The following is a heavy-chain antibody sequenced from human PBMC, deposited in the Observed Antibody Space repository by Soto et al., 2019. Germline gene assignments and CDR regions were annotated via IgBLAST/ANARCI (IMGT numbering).Heavy chain of an antibody. D-gene: IGHD2-15*01. CDR1: GGSISSGGYY. CDR2: IYYSGST. Sequence: SETLSLTCTVSGGSISSGGYYWSWIRQHPGKGLEWIGYIYYSGSTYYNPSLKSRVTISVDTSKNQFSLKLSSVTAADTAVYYCARVMVVAATINWFDPWGQGTLVTVSS. V-gene: IGHV4-31*03. J-gene: IGHJ5*02. CDR3: ARVMVVAATINWFDP.